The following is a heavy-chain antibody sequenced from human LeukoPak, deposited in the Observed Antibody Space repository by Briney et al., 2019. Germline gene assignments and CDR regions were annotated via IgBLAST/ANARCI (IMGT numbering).Heavy chain of an antibody. Sequence: SETLSLTCAVYGGSFDGYYWSWIRQPPGKGLEWIGEINHSGSTNYNPSLKSRVTISVDTFKNQFSLKLSSVTAADTAVYYCATLRAIVPDIWGQGTMVTVSS. D-gene: IGHD3-16*02. V-gene: IGHV4-34*01. J-gene: IGHJ3*02. CDR3: ATLRAIVPDI. CDR1: GGSFDGYY. CDR2: INHSGST.